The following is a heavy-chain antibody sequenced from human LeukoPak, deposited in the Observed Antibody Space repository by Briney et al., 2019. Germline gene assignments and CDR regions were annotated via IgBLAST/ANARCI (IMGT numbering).Heavy chain of an antibody. Sequence: ASVKVPCKASGYTFTSYGISWVRQAPGQGLEWMGWISAYNGNTNYAQKLLGRVTMTTDTSTSTAYMELRSLRSDDTAVYYCARDSFIAVAGTGGDYWGQGTLVTVSS. CDR2: ISAYNGNT. D-gene: IGHD6-19*01. CDR1: GYTFTSYG. J-gene: IGHJ4*02. CDR3: ARDSFIAVAGTGGDY. V-gene: IGHV1-18*01.